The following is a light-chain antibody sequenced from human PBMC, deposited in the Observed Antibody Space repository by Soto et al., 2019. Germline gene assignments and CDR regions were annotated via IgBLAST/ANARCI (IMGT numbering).Light chain of an antibody. V-gene: IGKV3-20*01. Sequence: EIVLTQSPGTLSLSPGERATLSCRASQSVSSSYLAWYQQKPGQAPRLLIYGASSRATGIPDRFSGSGSGTDFTLTISRMEHEDFAGYYCNQSGSSLFTFGPGTKVDIK. CDR3: NQSGSSLFT. CDR1: QSVSSSY. J-gene: IGKJ3*01. CDR2: GAS.